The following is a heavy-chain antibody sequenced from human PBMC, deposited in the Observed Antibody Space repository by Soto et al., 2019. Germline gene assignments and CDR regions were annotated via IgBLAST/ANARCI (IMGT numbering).Heavy chain of an antibody. J-gene: IGHJ4*02. Sequence: SETLSLTCTVSGVSISSSSYYWGWIRQPPGKGLEWIGSIYYSGSTYYNPSLKSRVTISVDTSKNQFSLKLSSVTAADTAVYYCATHLGLVYFDYWGQGTLVTVSS. CDR1: GVSISSSSYY. V-gene: IGHV4-39*01. CDR2: IYYSGST. D-gene: IGHD6-19*01. CDR3: ATHLGLVYFDY.